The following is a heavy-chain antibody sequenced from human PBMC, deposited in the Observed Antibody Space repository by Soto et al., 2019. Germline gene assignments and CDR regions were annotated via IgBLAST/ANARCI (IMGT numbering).Heavy chain of an antibody. J-gene: IGHJ3*02. CDR2: IIPILGIA. CDR3: ARDLGVHDAFDI. Sequence: ASVKVSCKASGGTFSSYTISWVRQAPGQGLEWMGRIIPILGIANYAQKFQGRVTITADKSTSTAYMELSSLRSEDTAVYYCARDLGVHDAFDIWGQGTMVTVSS. D-gene: IGHD2-8*01. CDR1: GGTFSSYT. V-gene: IGHV1-69*04.